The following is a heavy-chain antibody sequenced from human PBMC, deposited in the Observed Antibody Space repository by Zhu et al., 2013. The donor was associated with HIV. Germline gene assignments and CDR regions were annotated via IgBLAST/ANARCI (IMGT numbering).Heavy chain of an antibody. D-gene: IGHD2-2*02. CDR2: IYSSGSA. Sequence: VQLQESGPRLVKPSETLSLTCAVSGDSISSRSYYWGWIRQPPGKGLEWIGNIYSSGSASYSASLRSRVTISLDTSKSQFSLRLNSVTVADTAVYFCARTLNGLFYMDSWGQGTLVTVSP. CDR1: GDSISSRSYY. J-gene: IGHJ4*02. V-gene: IGHV4-39*07. CDR3: ARTLNGLFYMDS.